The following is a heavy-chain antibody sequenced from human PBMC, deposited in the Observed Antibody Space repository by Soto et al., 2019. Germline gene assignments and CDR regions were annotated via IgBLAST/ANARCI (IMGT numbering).Heavy chain of an antibody. CDR2: ISSSSSYI. J-gene: IGHJ4*02. Sequence: EVQLVESGGGLVKPGGSLRLSCAASGFTFSGYSMNWVRQAPGKGLEWVSSISSSSSYIYYADSVKGRFTISRDNAKNSLYLQMNSLRAEDTAVYYCARDPITRYSSGWYYDYWGQGTLVTVSS. CDR3: ARDPITRYSSGWYYDY. D-gene: IGHD6-19*01. CDR1: GFTFSGYS. V-gene: IGHV3-21*01.